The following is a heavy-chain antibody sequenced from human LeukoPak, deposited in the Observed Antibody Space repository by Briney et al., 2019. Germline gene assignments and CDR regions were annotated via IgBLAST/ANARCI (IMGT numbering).Heavy chain of an antibody. CDR3: ARTCGGSCYSQEVNVDY. CDR1: GGTFSSYT. CDR2: IIPILGIA. V-gene: IGHV1-69*02. D-gene: IGHD2-15*01. J-gene: IGHJ4*02. Sequence: SVKVSCKASGGTFSSYTISWVRQAPGQGLEWMERIIPILGIANYAQKFQGRVTITADKSTSTAYMELSSLRSEDTAVYYCARTCGGSCYSQEVNVDYWGQGTLVTVSS.